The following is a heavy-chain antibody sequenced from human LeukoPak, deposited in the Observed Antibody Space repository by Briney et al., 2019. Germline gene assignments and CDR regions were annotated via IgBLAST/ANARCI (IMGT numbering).Heavy chain of an antibody. Sequence: PSETLSLTCTVSGGSISRYYWSWIWQPPGKGLEWIGYIYYSGSTNYNPSLKSRVTISVDTSKNQFSLKLSSVTAADTAVYYCARTTEAHSWRTRYYDYYMDVWGKGTTVTVSS. D-gene: IGHD6-13*01. CDR3: ARTTEAHSWRTRYYDYYMDV. CDR1: GGSISRYY. CDR2: IYYSGST. J-gene: IGHJ6*03. V-gene: IGHV4-59*01.